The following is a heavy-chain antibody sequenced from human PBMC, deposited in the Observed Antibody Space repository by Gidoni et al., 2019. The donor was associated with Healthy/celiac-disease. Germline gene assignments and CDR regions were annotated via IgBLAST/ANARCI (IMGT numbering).Heavy chain of an antibody. J-gene: IGHJ5*02. V-gene: IGHV3-23*01. CDR1: GFTFSSYA. D-gene: IGHD2-15*01. Sequence: AASGFTFSSYAMSWVRQAPGKGLEWVSAISGSGGSTYYADSVKGRFTISRDNSKNTLYLQMNSLRAEDTAVYYCAKDCSGGSCYSYWFDPWGQGTLATVSS. CDR2: ISGSGGST. CDR3: AKDCSGGSCYSYWFDP.